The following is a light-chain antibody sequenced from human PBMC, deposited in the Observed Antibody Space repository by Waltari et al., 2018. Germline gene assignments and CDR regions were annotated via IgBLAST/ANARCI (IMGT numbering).Light chain of an antibody. V-gene: IGKV4-1*01. CDR3: QQYYSPPWT. CDR2: WVS. Sequence: DIVMTQSPDSLAVSLGERATINCKSSQSVLYTSNNKNYLTWYQQKPGQPPKLPFYWVSTRESGVPDRFSGSGSGTDFTLTISGLQAEDVAVYYCQQYYSPPWTFGQGTQVEIK. CDR1: QSVLYTSNNKNY. J-gene: IGKJ1*01.